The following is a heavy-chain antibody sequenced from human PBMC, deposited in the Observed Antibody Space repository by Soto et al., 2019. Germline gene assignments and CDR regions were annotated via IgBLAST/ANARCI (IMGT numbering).Heavy chain of an antibody. CDR2: ISSSSSYI. J-gene: IGHJ4*02. CDR3: ARDQPGYSYGYGLGY. D-gene: IGHD5-18*01. CDR1: RFTFSSYS. Sequence: GGSLRLSCAASRFTFSSYSMNWVRQAPGKGLEWVSSISSSSSYIYYADSVKGRFTISRDNAKNSLYLQMNSLRAEDTAVYYCARDQPGYSYGYGLGYWGQGTLVTVSS. V-gene: IGHV3-21*01.